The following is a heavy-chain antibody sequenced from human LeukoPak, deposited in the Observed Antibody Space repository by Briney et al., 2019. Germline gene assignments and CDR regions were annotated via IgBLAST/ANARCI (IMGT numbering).Heavy chain of an antibody. CDR2: IYTSGST. CDR1: GGSISSYY. V-gene: IGHV4-4*07. Sequence: PSETLSLTCTVSGGSISSYYWSWIRQPAGKGLEWIGRIYTSGSTNYNPSLKSRVTMSVDASKNQFSLKLSSVTAADTAVYYCARDASCYYGSGSPRHFDYWGQGTLVTVSS. CDR3: ARDASCYYGSGSPRHFDY. D-gene: IGHD3-10*01. J-gene: IGHJ4*02.